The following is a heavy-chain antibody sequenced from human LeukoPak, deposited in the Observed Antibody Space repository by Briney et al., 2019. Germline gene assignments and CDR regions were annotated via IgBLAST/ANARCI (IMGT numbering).Heavy chain of an antibody. CDR2: IYYSGST. Sequence: SETLSLTCTVSGGSISSSSYYWGWIRQPPGKGLEWIGSIYYSGSTYYNPSLKSRVTISVDTSKNQFSLKLSSVTAADTAVYYCAREGSAFDIWGQGTLVTVSS. D-gene: IGHD3-9*01. J-gene: IGHJ4*02. CDR1: GGSISSSSYY. CDR3: AREGSAFDI. V-gene: IGHV4-39*07.